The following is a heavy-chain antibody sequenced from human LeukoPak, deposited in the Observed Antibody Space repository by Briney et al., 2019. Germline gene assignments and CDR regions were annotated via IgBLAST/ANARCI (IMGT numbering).Heavy chain of an antibody. D-gene: IGHD2-15*01. V-gene: IGHV1-46*01. J-gene: IGHJ4*02. CDR3: ARGPVVVVAATSLDY. Sequence: ASVKVSCKASGYTFTSYYMHWVRPAPGQGLEWMGIINPSGGSTSYAQKFQGRVTMTRDTSTSTVYMELSSLRSEDTAVYYCARGPVVVVAATSLDYWGQGTLVTVSS. CDR1: GYTFTSYY. CDR2: INPSGGST.